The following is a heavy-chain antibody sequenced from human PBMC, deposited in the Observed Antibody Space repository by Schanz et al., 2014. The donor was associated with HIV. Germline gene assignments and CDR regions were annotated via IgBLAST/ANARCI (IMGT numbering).Heavy chain of an antibody. CDR3: AMGPDYYDSSAYYRVGLWYFDL. V-gene: IGHV1-18*01. D-gene: IGHD3-22*01. J-gene: IGHJ2*01. CDR1: GYTFTNYG. Sequence: QVQLVQSGAEVKKPGASVKVSCKASGYTFTNYGISWVRQAPGQGLEWMGWISAYNGNTNYAQKLQGRVTMTTDTSTSTAYMELRSLRSDDTAVYYCAMGPDYYDSSAYYRVGLWYFDLWGRGTLVTVSS. CDR2: ISAYNGNT.